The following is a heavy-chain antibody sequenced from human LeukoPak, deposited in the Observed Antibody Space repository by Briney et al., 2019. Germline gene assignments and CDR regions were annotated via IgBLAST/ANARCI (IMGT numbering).Heavy chain of an antibody. Sequence: PSETLSLTCTVSGYSISSGYYWGWIRQPPGKGLEWGGIIYHSGSTYYNPSLKSRVTISVDTSKHQFSLKLSSVTDADTAVYYCARSLAQAPYYYDSSGYYWDYWGQGTLVTVSS. CDR3: ARSLAQAPYYYDSSGYYWDY. V-gene: IGHV4-38-2*02. CDR1: GYSISSGYY. CDR2: IYHSGST. D-gene: IGHD3-22*01. J-gene: IGHJ4*02.